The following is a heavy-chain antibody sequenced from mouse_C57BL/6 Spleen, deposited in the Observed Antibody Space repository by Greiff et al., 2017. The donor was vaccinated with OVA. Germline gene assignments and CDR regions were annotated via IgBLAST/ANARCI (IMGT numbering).Heavy chain of an antibody. V-gene: IGHV1-26*01. CDR1: GYTFTDYY. Sequence: EVQLQQSGPELVKPGASVKISCKASGYTFTDYYMNWVKQSHGKSLEWIGDINPNNGGTSYNQKFKGKATLTVDKSSSTAYMELRSLTSEDSAVYYCARTGSSSLYYAMDYWGQGTSVTVSS. D-gene: IGHD1-1*01. J-gene: IGHJ4*01. CDR2: INPNNGGT. CDR3: ARTGSSSLYYAMDY.